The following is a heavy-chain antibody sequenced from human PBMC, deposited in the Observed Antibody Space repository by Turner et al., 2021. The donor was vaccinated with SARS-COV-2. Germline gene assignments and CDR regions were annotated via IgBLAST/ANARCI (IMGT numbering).Heavy chain of an antibody. Sequence: QLQLVVFGGGLVQPWRSLRLSCAAFGFTFSSYALHWVRQAPVKGLEWVALISYDGSNKYYADSVKGRFTITRDNSKNTLYLQMNSLRAEDTAVYYGARKMGSGSDYWGQGTLVTVSS. J-gene: IGHJ4*02. CDR2: ISYDGSNK. D-gene: IGHD3-10*01. CDR1: GFTFSSYA. CDR3: ARKMGSGSDY. V-gene: IGHV3-30*04.